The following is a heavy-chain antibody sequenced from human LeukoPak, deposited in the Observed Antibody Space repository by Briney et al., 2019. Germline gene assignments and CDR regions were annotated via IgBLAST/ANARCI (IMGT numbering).Heavy chain of an antibody. Sequence: ASVKVSCKASGYTFTSYGISWVRQAPGQGLEWMGWISAYNGNTNYAQKFQGRVTMTEDTSTDTAYMELSSLRSEDTAVYYCASNSGSYDPAYWYFDLWGRGTLVTVSS. D-gene: IGHD1-26*01. J-gene: IGHJ2*01. V-gene: IGHV1-18*01. CDR2: ISAYNGNT. CDR3: ASNSGSYDPAYWYFDL. CDR1: GYTFTSYG.